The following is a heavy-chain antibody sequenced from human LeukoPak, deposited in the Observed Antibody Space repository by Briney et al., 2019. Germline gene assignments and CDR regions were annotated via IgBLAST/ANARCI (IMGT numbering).Heavy chain of an antibody. D-gene: IGHD3-3*01. CDR3: ARALYYDFWSGYQVPDAFDI. CDR2: VYTSGST. CDR1: GGSLSSYY. Sequence: SETLSLTCTVSGGSLSSYYWSWIRQPAGKGLEWIGRVYTSGSTNYNPSLKSRVTISVDTSKNQFSLKLSSVTAADTAVYYCARALYYDFWSGYQVPDAFDIWGQGTMVTVSS. J-gene: IGHJ3*02. V-gene: IGHV4-4*07.